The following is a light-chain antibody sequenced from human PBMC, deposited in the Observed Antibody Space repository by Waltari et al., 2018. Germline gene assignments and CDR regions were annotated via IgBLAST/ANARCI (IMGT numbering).Light chain of an antibody. CDR3: QVWDSNVV. CDR1: NIGSES. V-gene: IGLV3-21*02. CDR2: DNI. J-gene: IGLJ2*01. Sequence: SYVLTQAPSVAVAPGQTARIPCGGNNIGSESVHWYQQKPGQAPVLVVYDNIDRPSGIPGRFSGANSRKMATLTISRFEAGDEADYYCQVWDSNVVFGGGTKLTVL.